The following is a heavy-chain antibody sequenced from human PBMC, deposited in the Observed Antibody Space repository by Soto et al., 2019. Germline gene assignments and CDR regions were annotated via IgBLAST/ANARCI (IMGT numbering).Heavy chain of an antibody. CDR1: GGTFRSHA. D-gene: IGHD3-22*01. Sequence: QVQLEQSGAEVKKPGSSVKVSCKASGGTFRSHAIAWVRQAPGQGLEWMGDFIPIFGTSNYAQKFQGRISITADESRTTAYMELSTVTDEDTATHYCARGDGYYDSSGLEYYHGMDVWGQGTTLTVSS. CDR3: ARGDGYYDSSGLEYYHGMDV. CDR2: FIPIFGTS. V-gene: IGHV1-69*01. J-gene: IGHJ6*02.